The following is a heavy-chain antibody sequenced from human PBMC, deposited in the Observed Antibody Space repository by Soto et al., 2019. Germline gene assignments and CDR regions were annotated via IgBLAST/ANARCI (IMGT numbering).Heavy chain of an antibody. CDR1: GYTFTSYY. V-gene: IGHV1-46*01. CDR2: INPSGGST. CDR3: AILQGADGYGMLFFDY. Sequence: ASVKVSCKASGYTFTSYYMHWVRQAPGQGLEWMGIINPSGGSTSYAQKFQGRVTMTRDTSTSTVYMELSSLRSEDTAVYYCAILQGADGYGMLFFDYWGQGTLVTVSS. J-gene: IGHJ4*02. D-gene: IGHD5-12*01.